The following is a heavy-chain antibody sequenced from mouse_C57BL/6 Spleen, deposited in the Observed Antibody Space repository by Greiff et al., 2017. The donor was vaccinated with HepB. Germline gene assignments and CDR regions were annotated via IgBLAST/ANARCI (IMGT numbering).Heavy chain of an antibody. D-gene: IGHD2-1*01. V-gene: IGHV1-82*01. CDR3: ARSDGNYWYFDV. Sequence: SGPELVKPGASVKISCKASGYAFSSSWMNWVKQRPGKGLEWIGRIYPGDGDTNYNGKFKGKATLTADKSSSTAYMQLSSLTSEDSAVYFCARSDGNYWYFDVWGTGTTVTVSS. CDR1: GYAFSSSW. CDR2: IYPGDGDT. J-gene: IGHJ1*03.